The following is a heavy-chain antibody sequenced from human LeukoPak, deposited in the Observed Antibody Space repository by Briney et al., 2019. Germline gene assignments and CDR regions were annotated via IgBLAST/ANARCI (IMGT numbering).Heavy chain of an antibody. J-gene: IGHJ4*02. CDR2: INSDGSST. CDR3: ASSPRWANYGNDIDY. Sequence: PGGSLRLSCAASGFTFSSYAMSWVRQAPGKGLVWVSRINSDGSSTSYADSVKGRFTISRGNAKNTLYLQMNSLRAEDTAVYYCASSPRWANYGNDIDYWGQGTLVTVSS. D-gene: IGHD4-23*01. CDR1: GFTFSSYA. V-gene: IGHV3-74*01.